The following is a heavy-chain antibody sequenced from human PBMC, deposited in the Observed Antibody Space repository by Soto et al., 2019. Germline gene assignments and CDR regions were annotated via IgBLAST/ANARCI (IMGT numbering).Heavy chain of an antibody. Sequence: GGSLRLSCAASGFTFSSYSMNWVRQAPGKGLEWVSYISSSSSTIYYADSVKGRFTISRDNAKNSLYLQMNSLRDEDTAVYYCARGQYYDFWSGYQTGYYGMDVWGQGTTVTVSS. D-gene: IGHD3-3*01. CDR1: GFTFSSYS. CDR3: ARGQYYDFWSGYQTGYYGMDV. J-gene: IGHJ6*02. V-gene: IGHV3-48*02. CDR2: ISSSSSTI.